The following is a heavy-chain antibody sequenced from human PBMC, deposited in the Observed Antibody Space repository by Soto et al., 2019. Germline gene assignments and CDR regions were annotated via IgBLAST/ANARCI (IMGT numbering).Heavy chain of an antibody. J-gene: IGHJ4*02. V-gene: IGHV3-66*01. CDR1: GLTVSTNP. CDR2: IYTGGGT. CDR3: ARDGSGH. Sequence: EVQLVQSGGGLVQPGGSLRLSCAASGLTVSTNPMSWVRQAPGKGLEWVSVIYTGGGTHYADSVKGRFTISRDNSKNTVNLQMSSLGPEDTAVYYCARDGSGHWGQGALVTVSS.